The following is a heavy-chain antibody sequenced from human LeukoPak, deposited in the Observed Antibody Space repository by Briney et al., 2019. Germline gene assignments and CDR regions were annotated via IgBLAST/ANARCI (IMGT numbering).Heavy chain of an antibody. D-gene: IGHD2-2*01. V-gene: IGHV3-30*02. Sequence: GGSQRPSCAASGFTFSSYGMHWVRQAPGQGLEWVAFIRYDGSNKNYADSVKGRFTISRDNTMNTLYLQMNSLRTEDSAVYYCAALYPTPPKGVVVVPTVNFDYWGQGTLFTVSS. CDR1: GFTFSSYG. J-gene: IGHJ4*02. CDR3: AALYPTPPKGVVVVPTVNFDY. CDR2: IRYDGSNK.